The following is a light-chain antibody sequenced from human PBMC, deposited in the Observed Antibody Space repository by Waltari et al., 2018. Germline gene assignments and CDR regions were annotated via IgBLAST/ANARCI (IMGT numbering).Light chain of an antibody. J-gene: IGLJ3*02. CDR3: CSYAGSTTPNWV. CDR1: TLGNRN. Sequence: SYEVTQPPSVSVSPGQTATITCSGNTLGNRNVYWYQKKSGLSPVLVMYEDRLRPSGIPERFIGSNSANTATLTISGLQGEDEGDYYCCSYAGSTTPNWVFGGGTKLTVL. CDR2: EDR. V-gene: IGLV3-1*01.